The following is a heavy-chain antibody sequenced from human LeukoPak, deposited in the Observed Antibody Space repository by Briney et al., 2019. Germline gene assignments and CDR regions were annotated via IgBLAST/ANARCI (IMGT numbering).Heavy chain of an antibody. J-gene: IGHJ5*02. CDR1: GYTFTGYY. Sequence: ASVKVSCKASGYTFTGYYIHWVRQAPGQGLEWMGWSSPNSGDTNYAQKFQGRVTMTRDTSISTAYMELSRLRSDDTAVYYCARVYSSSWYTWFDPWGQGTLVTVSS. CDR2: SSPNSGDT. V-gene: IGHV1-2*02. D-gene: IGHD6-13*01. CDR3: ARVYSSSWYTWFDP.